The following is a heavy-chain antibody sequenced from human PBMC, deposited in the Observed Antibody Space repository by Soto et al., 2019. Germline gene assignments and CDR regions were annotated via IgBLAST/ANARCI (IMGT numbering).Heavy chain of an antibody. D-gene: IGHD1-26*01. CDR3: ARTKVGANILDS. CDR1: GGSISSYY. V-gene: IGHV4-59*01. CDR2: IYYSGSS. Sequence: SETLSLTCTVSGGSISSYYWSWIRQPPGKGLEWIGYIYYSGSSNYNPSLKSRVTMSVDTSKNRFSLKLSSVTAADTAVYYCARTKVGANILDSWDQGTLVTVS. J-gene: IGHJ4*02.